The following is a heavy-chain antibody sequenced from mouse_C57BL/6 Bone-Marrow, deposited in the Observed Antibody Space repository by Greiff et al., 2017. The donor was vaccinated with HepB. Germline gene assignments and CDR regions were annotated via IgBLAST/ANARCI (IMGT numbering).Heavy chain of an antibody. V-gene: IGHV1-81*01. D-gene: IGHD1-1*01. CDR1: GYTFTSYG. CDR3: ARGSGSSLFAY. CDR2: IYPRSGNT. J-gene: IGHJ3*01. Sequence: VHLVESGAELARPGASVKLSCKASGYTFTSYGISWVKQRTGQGLEWIGEIYPRSGNTYYNEKFKGKATLTADKSSSTAYMELRSLTSEDSAVYFCARGSGSSLFAYWGQGTLVTVSA.